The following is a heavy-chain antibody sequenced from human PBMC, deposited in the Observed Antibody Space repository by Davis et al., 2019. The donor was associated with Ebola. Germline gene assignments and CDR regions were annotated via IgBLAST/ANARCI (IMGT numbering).Heavy chain of an antibody. Sequence: ASVKVSCKASGYTFSSNYLHWVRQAPGQGLEWMGIINPGGGSTRYAQKFQGRVTMTRDMSTSTFYMELSSLRSEDTAVYYCAKVKTAAYYFDYWGQGTLVTVSS. D-gene: IGHD6-25*01. CDR1: GYTFSSNY. CDR3: AKVKTAAYYFDY. J-gene: IGHJ4*02. CDR2: INPGGGST. V-gene: IGHV1-46*01.